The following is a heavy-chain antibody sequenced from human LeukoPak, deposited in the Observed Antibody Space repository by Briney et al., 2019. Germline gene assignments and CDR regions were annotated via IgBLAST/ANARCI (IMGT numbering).Heavy chain of an antibody. CDR2: ISGSGGTT. D-gene: IGHD3-22*01. J-gene: IGHJ4*02. Sequence: PGGSLRLSCAASGFTLSSYAMSWVRQAPGKGLEWVSAISGSGGTTYYADSVKGRFTISRDKSRNTLYLQMNSLRAEDTAVYYCAKGLDDFYDSANDYWGQGTLVTVSS. CDR1: GFTLSSYA. CDR3: AKGLDDFYDSANDY. V-gene: IGHV3-23*01.